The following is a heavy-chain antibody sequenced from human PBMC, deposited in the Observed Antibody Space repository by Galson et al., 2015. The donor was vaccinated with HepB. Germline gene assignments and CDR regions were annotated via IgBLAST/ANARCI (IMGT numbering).Heavy chain of an antibody. CDR2: INQDGSEK. J-gene: IGHJ4*02. V-gene: IGHV3-7*03. Sequence: SLRLSCAASGFSFSSYRMSWVRQAPGKGLEWVATINQDGSEKYYVDSVKGRFTVSRDNAKNSLYLQMNSLRAEDTAVYYCARPHCGGDCYLDYWGQGTLVTVSS. CDR3: ARPHCGGDCYLDY. D-gene: IGHD2-21*02. CDR1: GFSFSSYR.